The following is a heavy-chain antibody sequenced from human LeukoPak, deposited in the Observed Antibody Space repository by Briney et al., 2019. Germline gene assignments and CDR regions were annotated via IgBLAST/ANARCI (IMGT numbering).Heavy chain of an antibody. J-gene: IGHJ3*02. V-gene: IGHV4-61*01. CDR1: GGSVSSGSYY. CDR2: IFYIGST. CDR3: ARDYAFDI. Sequence: PSETLSLTCTVSGGSVSSGSYYWSWIRQPPGKGLEWIGYIFYIGSTNYNPSLKSRVTISVDTSKNQFSLKLSSVTAADTAVYYCARDYAFDIWGQGTMVTVSS.